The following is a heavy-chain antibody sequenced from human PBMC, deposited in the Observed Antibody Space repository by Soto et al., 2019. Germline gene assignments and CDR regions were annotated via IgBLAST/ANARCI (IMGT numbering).Heavy chain of an antibody. J-gene: IGHJ4*02. CDR1: GDIFSNYA. D-gene: IGHD4-17*01. CDR3: ARDRSAYGDFVFDY. Sequence: QVQLVQSGAEVKKPGSSVKVSCKASGDIFSNYAISWVRQAPGQGLEWVGRIIPIYGTTHYAQKLQGRVTVTADRSTSSVYMEMSSLRSQDTAVYYCARDRSAYGDFVFDYWGQGTLVTVSS. CDR2: IIPIYGTT. V-gene: IGHV1-69*08.